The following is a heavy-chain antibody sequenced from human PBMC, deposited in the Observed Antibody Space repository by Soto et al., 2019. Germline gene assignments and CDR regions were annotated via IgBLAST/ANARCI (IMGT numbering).Heavy chain of an antibody. V-gene: IGHV4-61*01. CDR2: IYYSGST. Sequence: SETLSLTCTVSGGSVSSGSYYWSWTRQPPGKGLEWIGYIYYSGSTNYNPSLKSRVTISVDTSKNQFSLKLSSVTAADTAVYYCARAGPPSYYDFWSGYYTRWFDPWGQGTLVTVSS. J-gene: IGHJ5*02. CDR3: ARAGPPSYYDFWSGYYTRWFDP. CDR1: GGSVSSGSYY. D-gene: IGHD3-3*01.